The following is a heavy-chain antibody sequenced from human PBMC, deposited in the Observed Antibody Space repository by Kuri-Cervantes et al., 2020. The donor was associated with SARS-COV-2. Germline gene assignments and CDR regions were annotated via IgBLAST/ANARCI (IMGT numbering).Heavy chain of an antibody. D-gene: IGHD3-9*01. V-gene: IGHV4-39*07. CDR1: GGSISSSSYY. J-gene: IGHJ6*03. Sequence: GSLRLSWTVSGGSISSSSYYGGWIRQPPGKGLEWIGSIYYSGSTYYNPSLKSRVTISVDTSKNQFSLKLSSVTAADTAVYYCARDRSGYEYYDFLNYMDVWGKGTTVTVSS. CDR3: ARDRSGYEYYDFLNYMDV. CDR2: IYYSGST.